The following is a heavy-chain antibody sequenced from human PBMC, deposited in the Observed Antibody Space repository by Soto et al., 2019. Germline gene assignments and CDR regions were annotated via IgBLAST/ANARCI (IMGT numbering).Heavy chain of an antibody. D-gene: IGHD6-13*01. CDR3: ARVVRSSENDY. V-gene: IGHV6-1*01. J-gene: IGHJ4*02. Sequence: SQTLSLTCAISGDSVSSNSAAWNWIRQSQSRGLEWLGRTYYRSKWYSDYAVSVKGRINVNPHTSKNQFSLQLNSVTPEDTAVYYCARVVRSSENDYWGQVTLVAVS. CDR1: GDSVSSNSAA. CDR2: TYYRSKWYS.